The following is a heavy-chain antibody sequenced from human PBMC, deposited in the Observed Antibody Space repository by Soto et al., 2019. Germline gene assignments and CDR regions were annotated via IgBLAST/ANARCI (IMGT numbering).Heavy chain of an antibody. Sequence: GASVKVSCKASGYTFTGYYMHWVRQAPGQGLEWMGWINPNSGGTNYAQKFQGWVTMTRDTSISTAYMELSRLRSDDTAVYYCARDRKMVYAIPGDYYYYYGMDAWGQGTTVTVSS. CDR2: INPNSGGT. V-gene: IGHV1-2*04. J-gene: IGHJ6*02. CDR1: GYTFTGYY. D-gene: IGHD2-8*01. CDR3: ARDRKMVYAIPGDYYYYYGMDA.